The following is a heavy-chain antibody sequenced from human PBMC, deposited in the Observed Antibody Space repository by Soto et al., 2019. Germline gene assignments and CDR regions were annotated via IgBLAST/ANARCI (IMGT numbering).Heavy chain of an antibody. CDR2: IYYSGST. CDR3: ASNIAVVPAALEYYYDGMDV. V-gene: IGHV4-31*03. D-gene: IGHD2-2*01. Sequence: SETLSLTCTVSGGSISSGGYYWSWIRQHPGKGLEWIGYIYYSGSTYYNPSLKSRVTISVDTSKNQFSLKLSSVTAADTAVYYCASNIAVVPAALEYYYDGMDVWGQGTTVTVSS. CDR1: GGSISSGGYY. J-gene: IGHJ6*02.